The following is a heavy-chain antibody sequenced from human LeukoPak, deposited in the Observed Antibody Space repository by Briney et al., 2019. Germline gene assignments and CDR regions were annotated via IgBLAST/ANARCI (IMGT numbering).Heavy chain of an antibody. Sequence: ASVKVSCKASGYTFTSYDINWVRQATGQGLEWMGWMNPNSGNTGYAQKFQGRVTMTRNTSISTAYMELSSLRSEDTAVYYCARGGATMVRGVIGYYYYGMDVWGQGTTVTVSS. D-gene: IGHD3-10*01. CDR3: ARGGATMVRGVIGYYYYGMDV. V-gene: IGHV1-8*01. CDR1: GYTFTSYD. CDR2: MNPNSGNT. J-gene: IGHJ6*02.